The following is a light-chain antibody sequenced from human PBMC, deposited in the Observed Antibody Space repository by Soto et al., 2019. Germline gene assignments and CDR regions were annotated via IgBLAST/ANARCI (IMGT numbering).Light chain of an antibody. V-gene: IGKV1-5*01. Sequence: DIQMTQSPSTLSASVGERVTITCRASQRISSWLAWYQQKLGKAPKLLIYDASSLESGVSSRFSGSGSGTEFTLTISSLQPDDFATYYCQQYNSYSRTFGQGTKVDIK. CDR2: DAS. CDR1: QRISSW. CDR3: QQYNSYSRT. J-gene: IGKJ1*01.